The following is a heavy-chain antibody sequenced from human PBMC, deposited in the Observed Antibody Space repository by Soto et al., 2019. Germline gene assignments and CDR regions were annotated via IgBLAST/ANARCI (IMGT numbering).Heavy chain of an antibody. V-gene: IGHV4-39*01. CDR1: GGSITSSSYY. Sequence: SETLSLTCTVSGGSITSSSYYWGWIRQPPGKGLEWIGNIYYSGSTYYNPSLKSRVTISVDTSKNLFSLKLISLTAADTAVYYCMLGSGWKDFDYWGQGTLVTVS. J-gene: IGHJ4*02. CDR2: IYYSGST. CDR3: MLGSGWKDFDY. D-gene: IGHD3-22*01.